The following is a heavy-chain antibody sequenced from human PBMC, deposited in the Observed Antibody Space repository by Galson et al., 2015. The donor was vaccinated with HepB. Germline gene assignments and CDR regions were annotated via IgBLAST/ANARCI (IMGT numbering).Heavy chain of an antibody. CDR3: AKDRREIITSFGVVKPSFYFDF. CDR1: GFTFSSYA. V-gene: IGHV3-23*01. J-gene: IGHJ4*02. CDR2: ITGRGDTT. Sequence: SLRLSCAASGFTFSSYAMSWVRQAPGKGLEWVSTITGRGDTTFYPDSVKGRFTISRDSSKNTLYLEMNSLRAEDTAVYYCAKDRREIITSFGVVKPSFYFDFWGQGTLITVSS. D-gene: IGHD3-3*01.